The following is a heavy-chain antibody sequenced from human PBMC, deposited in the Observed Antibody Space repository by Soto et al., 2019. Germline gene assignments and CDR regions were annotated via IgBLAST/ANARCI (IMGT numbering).Heavy chain of an antibody. Sequence: GESLKISCKGSGDSFNTYWVAWVRQMPGKGLEWMGIIYPGGSDTRYSPAFQGQVTISADESLSTAYLQWSSLKASDTAMYYCARLGIAAADLDYWGQGTLVTVSS. J-gene: IGHJ4*02. CDR2: IYPGGSDT. CDR3: ARLGIAAADLDY. V-gene: IGHV5-51*01. D-gene: IGHD6-13*01. CDR1: GDSFNTYW.